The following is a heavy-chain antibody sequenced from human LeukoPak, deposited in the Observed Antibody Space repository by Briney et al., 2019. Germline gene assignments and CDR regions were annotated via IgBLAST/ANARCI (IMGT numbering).Heavy chain of an antibody. J-gene: IGHJ4*02. V-gene: IGHV4-34*01. CDR1: GGSFSGYY. D-gene: IGHD3-22*01. CDR2: ISHSGST. Sequence: PSETLSLTCAVYGGSFSGYYWSWIRQPPGKGLEWIGEISHSGSTNYNPSLKSRVTISVDTSKNQFSLKLSSVTAADTAVYYCARRDYYDSSGPHFDYYFDYWGQGTLVTVSS. CDR3: ARRDYYDSSGPHFDYYFDY.